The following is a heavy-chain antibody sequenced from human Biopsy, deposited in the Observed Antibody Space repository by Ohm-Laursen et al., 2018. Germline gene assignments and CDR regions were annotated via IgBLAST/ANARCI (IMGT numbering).Heavy chain of an antibody. CDR3: ARGLPRIAPMVRGRRTWFDP. V-gene: IGHV4-34*01. CDR1: GGSFSGYY. Sequence: GTLSLTCAVYGGSFSGYYLSWVRQTPGKGGGGIGEKKNNGRTNYKPSLDSRVAISADTSKNQFSLNLYSVTAADTAVYFCARGLPRIAPMVRGRRTWFDPWGQGTLVTVSS. J-gene: IGHJ5*02. D-gene: IGHD3-10*01. CDR2: KKNNGRT.